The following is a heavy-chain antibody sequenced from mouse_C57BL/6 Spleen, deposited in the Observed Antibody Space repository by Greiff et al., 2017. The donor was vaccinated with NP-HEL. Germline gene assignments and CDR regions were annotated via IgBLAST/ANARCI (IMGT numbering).Heavy chain of an antibody. J-gene: IGHJ2*01. CDR3: ANLVVATGYFDY. Sequence: VQLQQSGAELARPGASVKMSCKASGYTFTSYTMHWVKQRPGQGLEWIGYINPSSGYTKYNQKFKDKATLTADKSSSTAYMQLRSLTSEDSAVYYCANLVVATGYFDYWGQGTTLTVSS. V-gene: IGHV1-4*01. D-gene: IGHD1-1*01. CDR2: INPSSGYT. CDR1: GYTFTSYT.